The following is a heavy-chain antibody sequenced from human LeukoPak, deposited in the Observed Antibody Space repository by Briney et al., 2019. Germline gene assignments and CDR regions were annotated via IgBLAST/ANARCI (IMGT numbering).Heavy chain of an antibody. D-gene: IGHD2-21*01. J-gene: IGHJ4*02. CDR2: ISSSSSYI. Sequence: GGSLRLSCAASGFTFSSYSMNWVRQAPGKGLEWVSSISSSSSYIYYAESVKGRFTISRDNAKNSLYLQMNSLRAEDTAVYYCARAHSVDYWGQGTLVTVSS. CDR3: ARAHSVDY. CDR1: GFTFSSYS. V-gene: IGHV3-21*01.